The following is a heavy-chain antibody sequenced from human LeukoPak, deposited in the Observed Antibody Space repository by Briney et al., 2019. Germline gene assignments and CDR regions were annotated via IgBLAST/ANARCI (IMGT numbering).Heavy chain of an antibody. CDR2: ISAGGGGT. J-gene: IGHJ4*02. D-gene: IGHD1-26*01. CDR1: GFTFSSYA. CDR3: ARGSYWGGDY. V-gene: IGHV3-23*01. Sequence: GGSLRLSCAASGFTFSSYAMSWVRQAPGKGLEWVSAISAGGGGTYYADSVKGRFTISRDNAHNSLYLQMSSLRADDTAVYYCARGSYWGGDYWGQGTLVTVSS.